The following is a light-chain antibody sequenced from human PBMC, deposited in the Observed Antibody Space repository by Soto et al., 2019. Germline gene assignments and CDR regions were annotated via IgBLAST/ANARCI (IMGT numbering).Light chain of an antibody. Sequence: QSALTQPASVSGSPGQSITISCTGTSSDVGSHNRVSWYQQHPGQAPKLMIYEVTKRPLGVSTRFSASKSGNTASLTISGLQAEDEADYSCCSYGGSRAVFGGGTQLTVL. CDR3: CSYGGSRAV. J-gene: IGLJ7*01. CDR1: SSDVGSHNR. V-gene: IGLV2-23*02. CDR2: EVT.